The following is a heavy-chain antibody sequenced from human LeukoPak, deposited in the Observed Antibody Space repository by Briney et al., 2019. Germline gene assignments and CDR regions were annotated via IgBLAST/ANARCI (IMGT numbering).Heavy chain of an antibody. CDR1: GGSFSGYY. Sequence: SETLSLTCAVYGGSFSGYYWSWIRQPPGKGLEWIGYIYHSGSTYYNPSLKSRVTISVDRSKNQFSLKLSSVTAADTAVYYCARERLGDAFDIWGQGTMVTVSS. D-gene: IGHD1-26*01. CDR3: ARERLGDAFDI. CDR2: IYHSGST. V-gene: IGHV4-34*01. J-gene: IGHJ3*02.